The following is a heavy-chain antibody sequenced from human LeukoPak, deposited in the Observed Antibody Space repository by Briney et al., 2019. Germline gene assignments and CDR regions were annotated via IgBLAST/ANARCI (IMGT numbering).Heavy chain of an antibody. J-gene: IGHJ4*02. Sequence: SETLSLTCTVSGGSISSSSYYWGWIRQPPGKGLEWIGSIYYSGSTYYNPSLKSRVTISVDTSKNQFSLKLSSVTAADTAVYYCASLGYCSSGSCYWVFDYWGQGTLVTVSS. CDR2: IYYSGST. D-gene: IGHD2-15*01. CDR1: GGSISSSSYY. V-gene: IGHV4-39*01. CDR3: ASLGYCSSGSCYWVFDY.